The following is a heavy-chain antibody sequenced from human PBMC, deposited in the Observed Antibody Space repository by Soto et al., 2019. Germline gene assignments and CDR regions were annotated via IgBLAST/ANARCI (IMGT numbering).Heavy chain of an antibody. Sequence: GGSLRLSCAASGFTFSSYWMHWVRPTPGKGLVWVSRINSDGSSTSYADSVKGRFTISRDNAKNTLYLQMNSLRAEDTAVYYCAREDIVVVPAALDVVSPDRIYYYYYYMDVWGKGTTVTVS. CDR2: INSDGSST. V-gene: IGHV3-74*01. CDR1: GFTFSSYW. D-gene: IGHD2-2*01. CDR3: AREDIVVVPAALDVVSPDRIYYYYYYMDV. J-gene: IGHJ6*03.